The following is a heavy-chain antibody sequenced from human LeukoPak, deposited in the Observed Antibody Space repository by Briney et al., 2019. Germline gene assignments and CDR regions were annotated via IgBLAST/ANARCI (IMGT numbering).Heavy chain of an antibody. J-gene: IGHJ4*02. V-gene: IGHV4-38-2*02. CDR3: ARVLGNWNYLFPFDY. D-gene: IGHD1-7*01. Sequence: SETLSLTCTVSGYSISSGYYWGWIRQPPGKGLEWFGSIYHSGSTYYNPSLKSRVTISVDTSKNQFSLKLSSVTAADTAVYYCARVLGNWNYLFPFDYWGQGTLVTVSS. CDR2: IYHSGST. CDR1: GYSISSGYY.